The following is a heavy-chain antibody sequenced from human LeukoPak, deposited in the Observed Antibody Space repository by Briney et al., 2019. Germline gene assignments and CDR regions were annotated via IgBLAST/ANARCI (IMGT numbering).Heavy chain of an antibody. Sequence: ASVKVSCKVSGYTLIELSIHWVRQAPGKGLEWMGGFNPGDGKIIYAQKFQGRVTMPEDTSADTAYMELSTLKSEDTAVYYCATRNAAVAGIDYWGQGTLVTVSS. CDR2: FNPGDGKI. CDR3: ATRNAAVAGIDY. D-gene: IGHD6-19*01. J-gene: IGHJ4*02. V-gene: IGHV1-24*01. CDR1: GYTLIELS.